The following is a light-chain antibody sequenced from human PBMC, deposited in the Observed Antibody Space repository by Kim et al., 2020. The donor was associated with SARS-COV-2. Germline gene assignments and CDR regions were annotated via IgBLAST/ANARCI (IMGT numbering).Light chain of an antibody. CDR1: SNDVGNYNY. CDR2: EVS. CDR3: CSYARGGYYV. J-gene: IGLJ1*01. V-gene: IGLV2-23*02. Sequence: QSITISCTGTSNDVGNYNYGSWYQQQPGKAPKLLIYEVSKRPSEVSNRFTGSKSGNTASLTISGLQADDEADYYCCSYARGGYYVFGIGTKVTVL.